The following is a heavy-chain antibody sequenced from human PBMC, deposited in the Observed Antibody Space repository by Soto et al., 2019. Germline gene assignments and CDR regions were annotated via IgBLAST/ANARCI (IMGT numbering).Heavy chain of an antibody. Sequence: ASVKSSCQASGGNFSSYTISWERQAPGQGLDWMGRIIPILGIANYAQKFQGRVTITADKSTSTAYMELSSLRSEDTAVYYCAREVEYCSGGSCYSEYFDYGGQGTLVTVSS. CDR2: IIPILGIA. D-gene: IGHD2-15*01. J-gene: IGHJ4*02. V-gene: IGHV1-69*04. CDR1: GGNFSSYT. CDR3: AREVEYCSGGSCYSEYFDY.